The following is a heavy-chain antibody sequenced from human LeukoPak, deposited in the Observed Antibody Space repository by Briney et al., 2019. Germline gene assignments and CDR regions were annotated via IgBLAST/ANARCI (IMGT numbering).Heavy chain of an antibody. CDR1: GFTFDDYA. V-gene: IGHV3-9*01. D-gene: IGHD3-9*01. CDR2: ISWSSSTI. CDR3: VKDIDSSGYYFDY. J-gene: IGHJ4*02. Sequence: GGSQRLSCAASGFTFDDYAMHWVRQAPGKGLEWVLGISWSSSTIGYADSVKGRFTISRDNAKNSLYLQMNSLRVEDTALFYCVKDIDSSGYYFDYWGQGTLVTVSS.